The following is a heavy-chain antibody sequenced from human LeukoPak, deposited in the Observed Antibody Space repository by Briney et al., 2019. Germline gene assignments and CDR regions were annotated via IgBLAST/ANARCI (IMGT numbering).Heavy chain of an antibody. Sequence: PSETLSLTCSVPGGSISSDPYYWGWIRQPPGKGLEWIGTIHYSRSTYYNPSLKSRVTVSLDPSKTQFSLKLSSVTAADTAVYYCARDSYSSGSPVDYWGQGTLVTVSS. D-gene: IGHD6-19*01. CDR2: IHYSRST. CDR3: ARDSYSSGSPVDY. V-gene: IGHV4-39*07. CDR1: GGSISSDPYY. J-gene: IGHJ4*02.